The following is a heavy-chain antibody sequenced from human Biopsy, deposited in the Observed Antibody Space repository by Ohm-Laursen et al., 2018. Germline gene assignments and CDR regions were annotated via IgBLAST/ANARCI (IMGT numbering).Heavy chain of an antibody. CDR2: IYSNGNT. Sequence: SETLSLTCTVSGGSISSDYWSWIRQTPGKGLEWIGRIYSNGNTNYNPSLKSRVSMSVDTSKNHFSLYLTSVTAADTAVYYCARDEGLLRAFDIWGQGTLGTVSS. D-gene: IGHD1-26*01. CDR1: GGSISSDY. J-gene: IGHJ3*02. CDR3: ARDEGLLRAFDI. V-gene: IGHV4-4*07.